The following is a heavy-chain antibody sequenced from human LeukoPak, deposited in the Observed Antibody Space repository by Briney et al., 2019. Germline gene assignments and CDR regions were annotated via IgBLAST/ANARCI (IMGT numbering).Heavy chain of an antibody. J-gene: IGHJ4*02. CDR1: GGSISSYY. CDR2: IYYSGST. Sequence: PSETLSLTCTVSGGSISSYYWSWIRQPPGKGLEWIGYIYYSGSTNYNPFLKSRVTISVDTSKNQFSLKLSSVTAADTAVYSCAREPESGSYNDYWGQGTLVTVSS. D-gene: IGHD3-10*01. CDR3: AREPESGSYNDY. V-gene: IGHV4-59*01.